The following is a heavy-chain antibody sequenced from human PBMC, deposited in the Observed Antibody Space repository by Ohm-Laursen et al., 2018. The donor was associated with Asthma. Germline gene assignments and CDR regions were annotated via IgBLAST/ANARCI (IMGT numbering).Heavy chain of an antibody. D-gene: IGHD2-15*01. V-gene: IGHV1-69*01. CDR1: GGTFSSYA. Sequence: SSVKVSCKASGGTFSSYAISWVRQAPGQGLEWMGGIIPIFGTANYAQKFQGRVTITADESTSTAYMELSSLRSEDTAVYYCARDGCSGGSCYGYGMDVWGQGTTVTVSS. CDR3: ARDGCSGGSCYGYGMDV. J-gene: IGHJ6*02. CDR2: IIPIFGTA.